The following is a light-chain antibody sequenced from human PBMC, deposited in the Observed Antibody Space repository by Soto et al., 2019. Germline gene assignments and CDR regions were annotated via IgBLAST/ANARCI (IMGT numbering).Light chain of an antibody. CDR2: EVS. Sequence: QSALTQPASVSGSPGPSITISCTGTSSDVGSYNLVSWYQQHPRKAPKLMIYEVSKRPAGVSNRFSGSKSGNTASLTISGLQAEDEADYYCCSYAGSSTYYVFGTGTKLTVL. CDR3: CSYAGSSTYYV. CDR1: SSDVGSYNL. J-gene: IGLJ1*01. V-gene: IGLV2-23*02.